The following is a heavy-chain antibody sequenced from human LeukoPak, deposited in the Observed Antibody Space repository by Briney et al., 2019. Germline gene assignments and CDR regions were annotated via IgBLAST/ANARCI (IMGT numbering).Heavy chain of an antibody. J-gene: IGHJ6*03. D-gene: IGHD3-3*01. CDR3: ASSPGYYDFWSGYYPLYYYYMDV. V-gene: IGHV3-53*01. CDR1: GFTVSSNY. Sequence: QSGGSLRLSCAASGFTVSSNYMSWVRQAPGKGLEWVSVIYSGGSTYYADSVKGRFTISRDNSKNTLYLQMNSLRAEDTAVYYCASSPGYYDFWSGYYPLYYYYMDVWGKGTTVTVSS. CDR2: IYSGGST.